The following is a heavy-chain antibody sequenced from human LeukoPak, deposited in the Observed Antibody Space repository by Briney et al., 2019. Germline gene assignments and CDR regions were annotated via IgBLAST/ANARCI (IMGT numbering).Heavy chain of an antibody. D-gene: IGHD6-19*01. V-gene: IGHV3-21*01. CDR1: GFAFGTYS. J-gene: IGHJ4*02. CDR3: ARGNSVAGTDISY. Sequence: GGSLRLSCAASGFAFGTYSVNWVRQAPGKGLEWVSSISSSSGYIYYADSVKGRFTISRDNAKNSLYLQMNSLRAEDTAVYYCARGNSVAGTDISYWGQGTLVTVSS. CDR2: ISSSSGYI.